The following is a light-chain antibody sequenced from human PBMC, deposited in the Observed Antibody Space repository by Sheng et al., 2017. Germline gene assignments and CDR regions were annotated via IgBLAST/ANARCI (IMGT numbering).Light chain of an antibody. CDR3: QQTDTGPWT. CDR1: HRISSH. CDR2: GTS. V-gene: IGKV3-11*01. Sequence: PGQRATLSCRASHRISSHLAWFQQHPGQAPRLLIFGTSYRAVGIPARFSGSGSGTNFTLTITSLEPEDFAVYYCQQTDTGPWTFGQGSKVEVK. J-gene: IGKJ1*01.